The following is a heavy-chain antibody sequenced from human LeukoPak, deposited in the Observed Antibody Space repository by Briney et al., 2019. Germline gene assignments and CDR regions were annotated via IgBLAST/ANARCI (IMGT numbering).Heavy chain of an antibody. D-gene: IGHD3-10*01. V-gene: IGHV4-59*01. CDR3: AREFGGGMDV. Sequence: SETLSLTCTVSGGSISSYYWSWIRQPPGKGLEWIGYIYCSGSTNYNPSLKSRVTISVDTSKNQFSLKLSSVTAADTAVYYCAREFGGGMDVWGQGTTVTVSS. J-gene: IGHJ6*02. CDR2: IYCSGST. CDR1: GGSISSYY.